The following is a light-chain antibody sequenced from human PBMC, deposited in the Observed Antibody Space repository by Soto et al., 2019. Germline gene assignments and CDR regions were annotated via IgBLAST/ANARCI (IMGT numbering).Light chain of an antibody. CDR3: VTWDTSLRTGV. V-gene: IGLV1-51*01. CDR1: RSNIGNKY. J-gene: IGLJ3*02. Sequence: QSVLTQPPSVSAAPGQKVTISCSGSRSNIGNKYVAWYQQFPGTVPKLLIYNNNGRPSGTPDRFSGSASGTSATLTITGLQTGDEADYFCVTWDTSLRTGVIGGGTKLTVL. CDR2: NNN.